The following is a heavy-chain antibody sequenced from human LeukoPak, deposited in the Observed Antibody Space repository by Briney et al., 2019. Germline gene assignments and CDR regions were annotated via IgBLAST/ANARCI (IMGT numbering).Heavy chain of an antibody. CDR3: ARVPLTKLALFDY. V-gene: IGHV4-31*11. J-gene: IGHJ4*02. D-gene: IGHD1-1*01. CDR2: IYYSGST. CDR1: GGSISSGTHY. Sequence: SETLSLTCAVSGGSISSGTHYWSWIRQHPGKGLEWIGYIYYSGSTYYNPSLKSRVTISVDTSKNQFSLKLSSVTAADTAVYYCARVPLTKLALFDYWGQGTLVTVSS.